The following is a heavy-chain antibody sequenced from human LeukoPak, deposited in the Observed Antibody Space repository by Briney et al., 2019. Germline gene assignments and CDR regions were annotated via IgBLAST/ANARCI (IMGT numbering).Heavy chain of an antibody. Sequence: GGSLRLSCAVSGFTFTSYAMTWVRQAPGKGLEWVSATNSGGNSTNYADSVKGRFTISRDNSKNTLYLQMNSLRAEDTAVYYCAKLPGGSDIVVVPAAPDYWGQGTLVTVSS. J-gene: IGHJ4*02. D-gene: IGHD2-2*01. V-gene: IGHV3-23*05. CDR1: GFTFTSYA. CDR3: AKLPGGSDIVVVPAAPDY. CDR2: TNSGGNST.